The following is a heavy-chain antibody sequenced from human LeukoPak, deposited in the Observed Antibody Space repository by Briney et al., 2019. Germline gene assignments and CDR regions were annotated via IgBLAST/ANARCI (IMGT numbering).Heavy chain of an antibody. V-gene: IGHV4-30-4*08. CDR1: GGSISSGDYY. Sequence: SETLSLTCTVSGGSISSGDYYWSWIRQPPGKGLEWIGYIYYSGSTYYNPSLKSRVTISVDTSKNQFSLKLSSATAADTAVYYCASQGSGYYPGDYYMDVWGKGTTVTVSS. J-gene: IGHJ6*03. CDR2: IYYSGST. D-gene: IGHD3-3*01. CDR3: ASQGSGYYPGDYYMDV.